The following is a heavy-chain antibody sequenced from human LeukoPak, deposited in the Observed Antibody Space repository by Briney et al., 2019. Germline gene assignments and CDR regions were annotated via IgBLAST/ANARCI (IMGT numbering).Heavy chain of an antibody. D-gene: IGHD3-16*02. CDR2: IRSKANSYAT. CDR1: GFTFSGSA. CDR3: TSLGGFGGVIVSNY. V-gene: IGHV3-73*01. J-gene: IGHJ4*02. Sequence: GGSLRLSCAASGFTFSGSAMHWVRQASGKGLEWVGRIRSKANSYATAYAASVKGRFTISRDDSKNTAHLQMNSLKTEDTAVYYCTSLGGFGGVIVSNYWGQGTLVTVSS.